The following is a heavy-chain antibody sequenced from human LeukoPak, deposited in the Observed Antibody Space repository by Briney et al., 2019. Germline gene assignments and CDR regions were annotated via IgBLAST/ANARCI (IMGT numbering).Heavy chain of an antibody. CDR2: IYYGGNT. D-gene: IGHD4-17*01. CDR3: ARVPHFGDYGWFDP. J-gene: IGHJ5*02. Sequence: SETLSLTCTVSGGSISSSGYYWGWIRQPPGKGLEWIGTIYYGGNTYYNPSLKSRLTISLDTSKNQFSLKLSSVTAADTAVYYCARVPHFGDYGWFDPWGQGTLVTVSS. CDR1: GGSISSSGYY. V-gene: IGHV4-39*01.